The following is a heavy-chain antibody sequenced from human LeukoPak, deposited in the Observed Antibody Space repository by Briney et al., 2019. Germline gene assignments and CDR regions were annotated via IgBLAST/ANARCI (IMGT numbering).Heavy chain of an antibody. V-gene: IGHV4-39*07. CDR2: IYYSASS. D-gene: IGHD4-23*01. J-gene: IGHJ4*02. CDR3: ARDSSVTTGITFDY. CDR1: GGSISSSSYY. Sequence: SETLSLTCTVSGGSISSSSYYWGWIRQPPGKGLEWIGSIYYSASSYYNPSLKSRVTISVDTSKNQFSLKLSSVTAADTAVYYCARDSSVTTGITFDYWGQGTLVTVSS.